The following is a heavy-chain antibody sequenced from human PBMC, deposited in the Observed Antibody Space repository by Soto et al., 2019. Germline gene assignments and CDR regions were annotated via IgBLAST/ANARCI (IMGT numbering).Heavy chain of an antibody. CDR1: GGTFSSYA. CDR3: ARVTSMVRGVINNWFDP. V-gene: IGHV1-69*01. Sequence: VPLVQSGAEVKKPGSSVTVSCKDSGGTFSSYAIHWVRQAPGQGLEWMGGIIPMYGPAKYAQRFQGRVTSTADESTTTVYMELTSLTSQDTAVYYCARVTSMVRGVINNWFDPWGHGTLVTVSS. J-gene: IGHJ5*02. D-gene: IGHD3-10*01. CDR2: IIPMYGPA.